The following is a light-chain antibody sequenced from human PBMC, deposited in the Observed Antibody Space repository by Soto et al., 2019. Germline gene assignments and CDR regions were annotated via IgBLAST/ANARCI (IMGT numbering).Light chain of an antibody. V-gene: IGKV1-8*01. Sequence: AIRMTQSPSSLSASTGDRVTITCRASQGISSYLAWYQQKPGKAPKLLIYAASTLQSGVPSRFSGSGSGTDFPLTISCLQSEDFATYYCQQYCSYPYTFGQGTKLEIK. CDR1: QGISSY. J-gene: IGKJ2*01. CDR3: QQYCSYPYT. CDR2: AAS.